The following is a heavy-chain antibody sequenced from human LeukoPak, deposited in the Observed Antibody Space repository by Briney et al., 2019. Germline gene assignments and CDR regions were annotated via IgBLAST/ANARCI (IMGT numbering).Heavy chain of an antibody. CDR1: GGSISSYY. J-gene: IGHJ6*03. V-gene: IGHV4-59*12. D-gene: IGHD2/OR15-2a*01. CDR3: ARATFGDPGYMDV. CDR2: IYYSGST. Sequence: PSETLSLTCTVSGGSISSYYWSWIQQPPGKGLEWIGYIYYSGSTNYNPSLKSRVTISVDTSKNQFSLKLSSVTAADTAVYYCARATFGDPGYMDVWGKGTTVTISS.